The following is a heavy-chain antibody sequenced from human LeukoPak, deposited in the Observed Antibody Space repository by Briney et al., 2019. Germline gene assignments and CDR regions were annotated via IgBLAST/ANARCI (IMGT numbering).Heavy chain of an antibody. D-gene: IGHD2-2*01. J-gene: IGHJ6*02. V-gene: IGHV1-2*06. CDR1: GYTFTGYY. CDR3: ARKTRSVVVVPAATTGYYGMDV. CDR2: INPNSGGT. Sequence: ASVKVSCKASGYTFTGYYMHWVRQAPGQGLEWMGRINPNSGGTNYAQKFQGRVTMTRDTSISTAYMELSRLRSDDTAVYYRARKTRSVVVVPAATTGYYGMDVWGQGTTVTVSS.